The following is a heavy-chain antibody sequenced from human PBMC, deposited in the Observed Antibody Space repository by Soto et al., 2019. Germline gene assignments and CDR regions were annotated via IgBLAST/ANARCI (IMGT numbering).Heavy chain of an antibody. CDR1: GFTFSSYS. V-gene: IGHV3-21*01. J-gene: IGHJ6*03. Sequence: PWGSLRLSCAASGFTFSSYSMNWVRQAPGKGLEWVSSISSSSSYIYYADSVKGRFTISRDNAKNSLYLQMNSLRAEDTAVYYCARDRSIVATINLPPDYYYYYYLDVWGKGTTVTVSS. CDR3: ARDRSIVATINLPPDYYYYYYLDV. D-gene: IGHD5-12*01. CDR2: ISSSSSYI.